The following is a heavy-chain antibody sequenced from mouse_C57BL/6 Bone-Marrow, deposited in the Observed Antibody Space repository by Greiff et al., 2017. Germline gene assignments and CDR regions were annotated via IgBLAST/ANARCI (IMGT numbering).Heavy chain of an antibody. V-gene: IGHV1-82*01. CDR3: HYYGSSYYFDY. CDR2: IYPGDGDT. J-gene: IGHJ2*01. Sequence: QVQLQQSGPELVKPGASVKISCKASSYAFSSSWMNWVKQRPGKGLEWIGRIYPGDGDTNYNGKFKGKATLTADKSSSTAYMQLSSLTSEDSAVYFCHYYGSSYYFDYWGQGTTLTVSS. D-gene: IGHD1-1*01. CDR1: SYAFSSSW.